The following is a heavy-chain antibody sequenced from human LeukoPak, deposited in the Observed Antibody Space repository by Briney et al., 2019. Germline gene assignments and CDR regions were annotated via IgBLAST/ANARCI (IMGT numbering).Heavy chain of an antibody. CDR1: GGSISIFY. CDR3: ARGTFKDGLDV. CDR2: IHSSGSI. J-gene: IGHJ6*02. D-gene: IGHD2/OR15-2a*01. Sequence: SETLTLTCTVSGGSISIFYWSWLRQPAGKGLDWIGRIHSSGSINHNPSLKSRVTLSVDTSKNQFSLKLTSVAAADTAVYYCARGTFKDGLDVWGQGTTVTVSS. V-gene: IGHV4-4*07.